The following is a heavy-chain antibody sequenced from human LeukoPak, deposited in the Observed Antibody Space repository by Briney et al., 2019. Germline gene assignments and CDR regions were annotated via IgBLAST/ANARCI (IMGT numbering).Heavy chain of an antibody. D-gene: IGHD6-13*01. Sequence: SETLSLTCTVSGGSISSYYWSWIRQPPGKGLEWIGYIYYSGSTNYNPSLKSRVTISVDTSRNQFSLKLSSVTAADTAVYYCARGVSSSWYDYWGQGTLVTVSS. CDR2: IYYSGST. J-gene: IGHJ4*02. CDR1: GGSISSYY. V-gene: IGHV4-59*01. CDR3: ARGVSSSWYDY.